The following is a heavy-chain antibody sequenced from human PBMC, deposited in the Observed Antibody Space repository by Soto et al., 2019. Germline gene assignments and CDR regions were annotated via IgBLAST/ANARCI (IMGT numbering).Heavy chain of an antibody. D-gene: IGHD4-4*01. V-gene: IGHV4-61*01. CDR1: GGSVSSGSFY. CDR2: IFYSGST. J-gene: IGHJ6*02. CDR3: ARIFLTVTTYPLDAMDV. Sequence: QVQLQESGPGLVKPSETLSLTCTVSGGSVSSGSFYWSWIRQPPGKGLEWIGYIFYSGSTSYNPSLKSRVTISRDTSKNLFSLKLSSVTAADTALYYCARIFLTVTTYPLDAMDVWGQGTTVTVSS.